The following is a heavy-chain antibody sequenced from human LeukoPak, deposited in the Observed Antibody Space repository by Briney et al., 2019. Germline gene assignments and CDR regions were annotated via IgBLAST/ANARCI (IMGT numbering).Heavy chain of an antibody. CDR3: TRLASWGSGY. D-gene: IGHD3-16*01. CDR2: IRSKANNYAT. CDR1: GFTFSGST. Sequence: GGSLRLSCAASGFTFSGSTIHWVRQASGKGLEWVGRIRSKANNYATVYSASVKGRFTISRDDSKNTAYLQMNSPKSEDTAIYYCTRLASWGSGYWGQGTRVTVSS. V-gene: IGHV3-73*01. J-gene: IGHJ4*02.